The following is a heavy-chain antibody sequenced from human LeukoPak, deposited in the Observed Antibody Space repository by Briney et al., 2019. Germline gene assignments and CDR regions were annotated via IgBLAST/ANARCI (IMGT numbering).Heavy chain of an antibody. D-gene: IGHD3-22*01. J-gene: IGHJ4*02. Sequence: SETLSLTCTVSGGSISSYYWSWIRQPPGKGLEWIGEINHSGSTNYNPSLKSRVTISVDTSKNQFSLKLSSVTAADTAVYYCARGFDASGSGYYRFDYWGQGTLVTVSS. CDR3: ARGFDASGSGYYRFDY. CDR1: GGSISSYY. V-gene: IGHV4-34*01. CDR2: INHSGST.